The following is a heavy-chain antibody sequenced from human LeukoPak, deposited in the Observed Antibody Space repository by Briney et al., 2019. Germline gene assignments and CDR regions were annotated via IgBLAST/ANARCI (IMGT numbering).Heavy chain of an antibody. CDR3: AKELRGYSYGLRNNWFDP. J-gene: IGHJ5*02. CDR2: VSSSGGDM. Sequence: GGSLRLSCTASGFTLSSYEMHWLRQAPGKGLEWVSYVSSSGGDMLYADSVKGRFTISRDNSKNTLYLQMNSLRAEDTAVYYCAKELRGYSYGLRNNWFDPWGQGTLVTVSS. V-gene: IGHV3-48*03. D-gene: IGHD5-18*01. CDR1: GFTLSSYE.